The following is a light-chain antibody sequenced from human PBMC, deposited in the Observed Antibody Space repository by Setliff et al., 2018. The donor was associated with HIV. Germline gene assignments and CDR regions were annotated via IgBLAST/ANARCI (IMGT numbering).Light chain of an antibody. CDR1: NIGSKS. V-gene: IGLV3-21*04. CDR2: YDN. J-gene: IGLJ1*01. CDR3: QVWDTGSDPPCV. Sequence: SYELTQPPSVSVAPGKTARITCGGDNIGSKSVHWYQQKPGQAPAVVIYYDNDRPSGIPERFSGSISGNTATLTISRVEAGDEADYFCQVWDTGSDPPCVFAAGTKVTVL.